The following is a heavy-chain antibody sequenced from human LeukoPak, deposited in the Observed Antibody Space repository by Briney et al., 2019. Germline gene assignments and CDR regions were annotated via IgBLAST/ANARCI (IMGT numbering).Heavy chain of an antibody. CDR1: GGSISSSSYY. D-gene: IGHD1-26*01. CDR2: IYYSGST. Sequence: SETLSLTCTVSGGSISSSSYYWGWIRQPPGKGLEWIGSIYYSGSTYYNPSLKSRVTISVDTSKNQFSLKLSSVTAADTAVYYCARGWELLGFDYWGQGTLVTVSS. J-gene: IGHJ4*02. V-gene: IGHV4-39*07. CDR3: ARGWELLGFDY.